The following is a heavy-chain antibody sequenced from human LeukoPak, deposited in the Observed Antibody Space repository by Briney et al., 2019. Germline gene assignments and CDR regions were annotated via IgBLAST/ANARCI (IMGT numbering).Heavy chain of an antibody. J-gene: IGHJ6*02. D-gene: IGHD2-15*01. Sequence: GGSLRLSCSASGFPFSSYAMHWVRQAPGKGLEYVSAISDSGGSTYYADSVKGRFTISRDNSKNTLYLQMSSLRAQDTAVYFCVRGYSFGPYGMDVWGQGTTVTVSS. CDR3: VRGYSFGPYGMDV. CDR2: ISDSGGST. CDR1: GFPFSSYA. V-gene: IGHV3-64D*09.